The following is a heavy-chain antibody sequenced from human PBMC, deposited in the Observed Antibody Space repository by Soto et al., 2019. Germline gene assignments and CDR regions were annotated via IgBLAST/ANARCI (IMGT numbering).Heavy chain of an antibody. CDR1: GGSISSGGYY. J-gene: IGHJ4*02. Sequence: SETLSLTCTVSGGSISSGGYYLTWIRQHPGKGLGWIGYIYDRGSTNYNPSLKSRVTISVDTSKNQFSLRLSSVTAADTAVYYCGRDQGYYYGFDYWGQGTLVTVSS. CDR3: GRDQGYYYGFDY. CDR2: IYDRGST. V-gene: IGHV4-31*03. D-gene: IGHD5-18*01.